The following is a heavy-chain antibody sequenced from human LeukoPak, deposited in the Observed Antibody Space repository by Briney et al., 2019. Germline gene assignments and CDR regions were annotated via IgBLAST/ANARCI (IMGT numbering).Heavy chain of an antibody. CDR3: ARGYSGWYTHFDY. J-gene: IGHJ4*02. D-gene: IGHD6-19*01. CDR2: INPSGGST. Sequence: ASVTLSCKASGYTFTNYYMHWVSQAPGQGLECMGIINPSGGSTSYAQKFQGRVTMTRDTSTSTVYMELSSLRSEDTAVYYCARGYSGWYTHFDYWGQGTLVTVSS. CDR1: GYTFTNYY. V-gene: IGHV1-46*01.